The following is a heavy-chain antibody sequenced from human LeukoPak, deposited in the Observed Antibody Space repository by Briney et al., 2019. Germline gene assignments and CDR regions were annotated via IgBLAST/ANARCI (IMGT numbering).Heavy chain of an antibody. CDR2: IYHSGST. V-gene: IGHV4-38-2*02. J-gene: IGHJ5*02. Sequence: KPSETLSLTCTVAGYSISSGYYWGWIRQPPGKGLEWIGSIYHSGSTYYNPSLKSRVTISVDTSKNQFSLKLSSVTAADTAVYYCARDPRYYYDSSGIPGWFDPWGQGTLVTVSS. D-gene: IGHD3-22*01. CDR3: ARDPRYYYDSSGIPGWFDP. CDR1: GYSISSGYY.